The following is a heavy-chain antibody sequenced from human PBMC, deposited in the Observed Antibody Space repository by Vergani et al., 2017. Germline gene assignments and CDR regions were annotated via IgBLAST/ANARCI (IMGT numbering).Heavy chain of an antibody. V-gene: IGHV1-2*02. D-gene: IGHD3-9*01. Sequence: QVQLVQSGAEVKKPGASVKVPCKASGYTFTGYYLHWVRQAPGQRLEWMGWINRNSGGTNYAQKFQGRVTMTRDTSISTAYMELSRLRSDATAVYYCARVQGFGADWFDYGMDVWGQGTTVTVSS. CDR1: GYTFTGYY. CDR3: ARVQGFGADWFDYGMDV. CDR2: INRNSGGT. J-gene: IGHJ6*02.